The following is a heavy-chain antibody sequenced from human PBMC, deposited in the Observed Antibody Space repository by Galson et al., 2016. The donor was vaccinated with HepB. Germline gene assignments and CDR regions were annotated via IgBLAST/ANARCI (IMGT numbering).Heavy chain of an antibody. CDR3: ARFSVSVKIRLAKVHYHPMDV. J-gene: IGHJ6*02. D-gene: IGHD3-16*01. V-gene: IGHV5-10-1*01. Sequence: QSGAEVKKPGESLRISCQGSGYSFTDHWITWVRQVPGKGLEWMGRIDPSDSYANYSPSFQGHVIMSVDKSINTAYLQWSSLKASDIAIYYCARFSVSVKIRLAKVHYHPMDVWGQGTAVTLSS. CDR2: IDPSDSYA. CDR1: GYSFTDHW.